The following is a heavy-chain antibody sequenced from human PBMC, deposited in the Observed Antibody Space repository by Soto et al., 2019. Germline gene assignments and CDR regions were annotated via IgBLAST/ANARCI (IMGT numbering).Heavy chain of an antibody. J-gene: IGHJ6*03. V-gene: IGHV3-21*01. Sequence: GGSLRLSCAASGFTFSSYSMNWVRQAPGKGLEWVSSISSSSYIYYADSVKGRFTISRDNAKNSLYLQMNSLRAEDTAVYYCARDHETPGSRIMDVWGKGTTVTVSS. CDR2: ISSSSYI. CDR3: ARDHETPGSRIMDV. CDR1: GFTFSSYS.